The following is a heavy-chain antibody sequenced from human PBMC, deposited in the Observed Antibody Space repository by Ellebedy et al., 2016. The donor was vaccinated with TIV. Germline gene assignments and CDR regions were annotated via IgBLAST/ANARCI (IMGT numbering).Heavy chain of an antibody. V-gene: IGHV3-48*04. CDR1: GFTFSDYS. CDR2: ISSGSRTI. CDR3: AKHSWAGTLGCFDY. J-gene: IGHJ4*02. Sequence: GESLKISCAASGFTFSDYSMNWVRQAPRKGLELLSYISSGSRTILYADSVKGRFTISRDNAKTALYLQMNSLRAEDTAVYYRAKHSWAGTLGCFDYWGQGTLITVSS. D-gene: IGHD6-19*01.